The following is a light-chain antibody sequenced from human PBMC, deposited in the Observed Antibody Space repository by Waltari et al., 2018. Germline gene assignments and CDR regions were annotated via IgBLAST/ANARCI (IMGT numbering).Light chain of an antibody. CDR2: SNN. CDR3: ATWDDSVNGLL. V-gene: IGLV1-44*01. CDR1: GSNIGINA. J-gene: IGLJ2*01. Sequence: QSVLTQPPSASGTPGQRTTISCSGSGSNIGINAVTWYQQVPGTAPRLLIYSNNQRPSGVPDRFSASKSGTSASLAISGLQSEDEGDYYCATWDDSVNGLLFGGGTELTV.